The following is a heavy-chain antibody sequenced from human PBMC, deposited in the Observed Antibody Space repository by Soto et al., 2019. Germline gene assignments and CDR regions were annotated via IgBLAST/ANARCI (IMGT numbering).Heavy chain of an antibody. Sequence: GGSLRLSCAASGFTFSSYSMNWVRQAPGKGLEWVSSISSSSSYIYYADSVKGRFTISRDNAKNSLYLQMNSLRAEDTAVYYCARSELSSGWPMYYFDYWGQGTLVTVSS. V-gene: IGHV3-21*01. CDR3: ARSELSSGWPMYYFDY. J-gene: IGHJ4*02. CDR2: ISSSSSYI. CDR1: GFTFSSYS. D-gene: IGHD6-19*01.